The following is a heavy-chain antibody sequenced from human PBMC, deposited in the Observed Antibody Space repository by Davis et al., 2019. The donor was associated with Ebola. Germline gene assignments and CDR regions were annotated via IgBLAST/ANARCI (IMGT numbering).Heavy chain of an antibody. CDR1: GGSFSGYY. Sequence: MPSETLSLTCAVYGGSFSGYYWSWIRQPTGKGLEWIGEINHSGSTNYNPSLKSRVTISVDTSKNQFSLKLSSVTAADTAVYYCARIEWPYYYYGMDVWGQGTTVTVSS. D-gene: IGHD3-3*01. J-gene: IGHJ6*02. CDR2: INHSGST. CDR3: ARIEWPYYYYGMDV. V-gene: IGHV4-34*01.